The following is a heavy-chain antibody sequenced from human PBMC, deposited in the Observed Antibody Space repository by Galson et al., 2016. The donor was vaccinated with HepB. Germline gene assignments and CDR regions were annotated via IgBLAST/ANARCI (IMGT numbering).Heavy chain of an antibody. V-gene: IGHV3-33*03. Sequence: SLRLSCAASGLTFSNYGIHWVRQAPGQGLEWVAVIWYDGITKYYSDSVKGRFTVSRDNSKTTVYLQMNSLRAEDTAVYYCARGFWFGLGRKYGMDVWGQGTTVTVSS. CDR3: ARGFWFGLGRKYGMDV. CDR2: IWYDGITK. J-gene: IGHJ6*02. D-gene: IGHD3-10*01. CDR1: GLTFSNYG.